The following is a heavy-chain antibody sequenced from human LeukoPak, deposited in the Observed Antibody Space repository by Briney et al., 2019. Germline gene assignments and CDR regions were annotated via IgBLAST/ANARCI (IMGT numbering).Heavy chain of an antibody. J-gene: IGHJ6*02. Sequence: SETLSLTCAVSGGSISGSNWWSWVRQPPGKGLEWIGEIYHSGSTNYNPSLKSRVTISVDKSKNQFSLKLSSVTAADRAVYYCARDSGSYGMDVWGQGTTVTVSS. CDR2: IYHSGST. D-gene: IGHD1-26*01. CDR3: ARDSGSYGMDV. CDR1: GGSISGSNW. V-gene: IGHV4-4*02.